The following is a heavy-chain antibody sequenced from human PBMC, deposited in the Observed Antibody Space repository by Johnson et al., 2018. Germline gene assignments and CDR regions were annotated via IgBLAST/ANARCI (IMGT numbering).Heavy chain of an antibody. CDR3: AKVMYYYDSSDDAFDI. CDR1: GFTFSSYA. J-gene: IGHJ3*02. V-gene: IGHV3-23*04. D-gene: IGHD3-22*01. CDR2: ISGTGGST. Sequence: EVQLVESGGGLVQPGGSLRLSCAASGFTFSSYAMSWVRQAPGKGLEWVSAISGTGGSTYYADSVKGRFTISRDNSKNTLYLQMNSLRTEDTAVYYCAKVMYYYDSSDDAFDIWGQGTMVTVSS.